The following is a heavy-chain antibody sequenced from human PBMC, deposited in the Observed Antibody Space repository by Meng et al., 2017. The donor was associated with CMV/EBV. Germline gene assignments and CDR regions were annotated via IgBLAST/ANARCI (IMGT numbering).Heavy chain of an antibody. CDR2: ISSSGSTI. V-gene: IGHV3-11*04. CDR1: GFTFSDYY. D-gene: IGHD6-6*01. CDR3: ARGLKPKLIAARPYYYYGMDV. Sequence: GGSLRLSCAASGFTFSDYYMSWIRQAPGKGLEWVSYISSSGSTIYYADSVKGRFTISRDNSKNTLYLQMNSLRAEDTAVYYCARGLKPKLIAARPYYYYGMDVWGQGTTVTVSS. J-gene: IGHJ6*02.